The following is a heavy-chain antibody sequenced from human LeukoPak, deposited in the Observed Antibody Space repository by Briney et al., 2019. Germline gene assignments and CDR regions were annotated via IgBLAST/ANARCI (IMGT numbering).Heavy chain of an antibody. D-gene: IGHD3/OR15-3a*01. V-gene: IGHV1-8*01. CDR3: ARGRWTKRQRGVYYFDY. CDR2: MNPNSGNT. CDR1: GYTLTSYD. J-gene: IGHJ4*02. Sequence: ASVKVSCKASGYTLTSYDINWVRQATGQGLEWMGWMNPNSGNTGYAQKFQGRVTMTRNTSISTAYMELSSLRSEDTAVYYCARGRWTKRQRGVYYFDYWGQGTLVTVSS.